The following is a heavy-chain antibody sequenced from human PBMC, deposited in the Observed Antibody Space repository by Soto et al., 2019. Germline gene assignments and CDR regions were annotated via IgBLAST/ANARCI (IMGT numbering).Heavy chain of an antibody. CDR3: ARVEWILRGSGMDV. V-gene: IGHV4-59*01. D-gene: IGHD3-3*01. J-gene: IGHJ6*02. CDR2: IYYGGST. Sequence: QVQLQESGPGLVKPSETLSLTCTVSGGSISTDYWSWIRQPPGKRLEYIGFIYYGGSTNYNPSLARRAAIAPETSKTQSSLKLSAATAADTAVDYWARVEWILRGSGMDVGGRGPTVTFS. CDR1: GGSISTDY.